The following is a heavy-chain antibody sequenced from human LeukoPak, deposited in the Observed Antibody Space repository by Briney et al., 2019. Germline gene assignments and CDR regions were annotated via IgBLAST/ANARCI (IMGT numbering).Heavy chain of an antibody. CDR3: AKGPTVTTFAY. J-gene: IGHJ4*02. V-gene: IGHV3-23*01. CDR1: GFTFRSHA. Sequence: PGGSLRLSCAASGFTFRSHAMHWVRQAPGKGLEWVSGISAGGTSTYYADSVKGHFTFSRDNSKNTLYLQMNNLRVEDTAMYYCAKGPTVTTFAYWGRGALVTVSS. D-gene: IGHD4-17*01. CDR2: ISAGGTST.